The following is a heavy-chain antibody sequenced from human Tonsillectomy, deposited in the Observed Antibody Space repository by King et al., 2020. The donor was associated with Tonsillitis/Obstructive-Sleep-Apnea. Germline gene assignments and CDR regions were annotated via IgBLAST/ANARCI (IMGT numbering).Heavy chain of an antibody. V-gene: IGHV1-8*01. J-gene: IGHJ6*03. D-gene: IGHD3-22*01. Sequence: VQLVESGAEVKKPGASVKVSCTASGYTFTSYDINWVRQTTGQGLEWMGWMNPNSGNTGYAQKFQGRVTMTRNTSISTAYMELSSLRSEDTAVYYCATDYYDSSGYYMDVWGKGTTVTVSS. CDR3: ATDYYDSSGYYMDV. CDR1: GYTFTSYD. CDR2: MNPNSGNT.